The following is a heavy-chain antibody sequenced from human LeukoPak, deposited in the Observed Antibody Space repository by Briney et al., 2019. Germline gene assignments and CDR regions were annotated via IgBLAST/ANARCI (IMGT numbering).Heavy chain of an antibody. CDR2: IRSSGSTI. Sequence: PGGSLRLSCAASGFTFSSYGMNWVRQAPGKGLEWVSYIRSSGSTIYYADSVKGRFTISRDNAKNSLSLQMNSLRAEDTAVYYCARALPPDSSSWYRYYFDYWGQGTLVTVSS. CDR3: ARALPPDSSSWYRYYFDY. J-gene: IGHJ4*02. D-gene: IGHD6-13*01. V-gene: IGHV3-48*03. CDR1: GFTFSSYG.